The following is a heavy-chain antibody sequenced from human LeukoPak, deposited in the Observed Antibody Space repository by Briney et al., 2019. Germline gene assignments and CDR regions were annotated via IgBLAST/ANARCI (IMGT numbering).Heavy chain of an antibody. CDR3: AKSAPVSRSHFDY. CDR2: LSGSGGTT. V-gene: IGHV3-23*01. Sequence: GGSLRLSCAASGFTSSSSAMSWVRQAPGKGLEWVSGLSGSGGTTYYADSVKGRFTIFRDNSKNTLFLQMNSLRAADTAVYYCAKSAPVSRSHFDYWGQGTLVTVSS. CDR1: GFTSSSSA. J-gene: IGHJ4*02.